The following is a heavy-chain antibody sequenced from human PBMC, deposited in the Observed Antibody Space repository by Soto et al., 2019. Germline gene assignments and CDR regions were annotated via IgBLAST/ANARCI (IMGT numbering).Heavy chain of an antibody. V-gene: IGHV3-21*06. D-gene: IGHD1-26*01. J-gene: IGHJ4*02. CDR1: GVSFSDYS. CDR3: ARSGELLQTFES. CDR2: ITGNSEYK. Sequence: EVQLVESGGGLVKPGGSLRLSCVVSGVSFSDYSMNWVRQAPGKGLEWVSLITGNSEYKYYAGSVKGRFTVSRDNAKNSLYLQMNSLTVEDTAVYYCARSGELLQTFESWGQGTLVTVSS.